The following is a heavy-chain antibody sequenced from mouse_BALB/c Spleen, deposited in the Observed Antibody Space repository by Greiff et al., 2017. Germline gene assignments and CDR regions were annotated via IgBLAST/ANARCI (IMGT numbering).Heavy chain of an antibody. D-gene: IGHD1-1*01. V-gene: IGHV14-3*02. CDR2: IDPANGNT. CDR3: AYYYGSSWAY. J-gene: IGHJ3*01. CDR1: GFNIKDTY. Sequence: VQLQQSGAELVKPGASVKLSCTASGFNIKDTYMHWVKQRPEQGLEWIGRIDPANGNTKYDPKFQGKATITADTSSNTAYLQLSSLTSEDTAVYYCAYYYGSSWAYWGQGTMVTVSA.